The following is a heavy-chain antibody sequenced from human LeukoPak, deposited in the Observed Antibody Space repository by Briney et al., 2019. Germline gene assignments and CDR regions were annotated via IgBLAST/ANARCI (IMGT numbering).Heavy chain of an antibody. V-gene: IGHV3-23*01. CDR3: ATDGGLWVSAHWGDS. D-gene: IGHD7-27*01. J-gene: IGHJ4*02. Sequence: PGGSLRLSCAASGFTFSSYTMSWVRQAPGKGLEWVSTITTSDGNTYYADSVKGRFTVSRDNSKNTLFLQMNSLRAEDTAVYYCATDGGLWVSAHWGDSWGRGTLVTVSS. CDR1: GFTFSSYT. CDR2: ITTSDGNT.